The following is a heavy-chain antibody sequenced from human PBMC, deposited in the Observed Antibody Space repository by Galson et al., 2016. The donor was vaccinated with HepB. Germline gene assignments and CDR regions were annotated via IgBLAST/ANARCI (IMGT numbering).Heavy chain of an antibody. J-gene: IGHJ6*02. Sequence: CAISGDSVSSNNAAWSWVRQSPSRGLEWLGRTYNRFKWHNDYAESVRSRITITQDTSRNQFTLLLNSVTPEDSAVYFCARDHGDYTRRHWRQQDYYGIDVWGQGTTVTVSS. D-gene: IGHD4-17*01. CDR1: GDSVSSNNAA. V-gene: IGHV6-1*01. CDR3: ARDHGDYTRRHWRQQDYYGIDV. CDR2: TYNRFKWHN.